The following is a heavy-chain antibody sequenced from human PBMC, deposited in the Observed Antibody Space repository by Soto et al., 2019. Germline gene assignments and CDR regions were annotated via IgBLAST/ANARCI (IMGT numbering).Heavy chain of an antibody. V-gene: IGHV3-48*03. CDR3: ARVYDDYLIDAFDI. Sequence: EAQLVESGGGLVQPGGSLRLSCAAFEFTLSNYEMDWVRQAPGKGLEWVSHIGRRGSPIYYADSVKGRFTISRDNAKNSVFLQMNSLSPEDTDVYYCARVYDDYLIDAFDIWGQGTMVSVSS. CDR2: IGRRGSPI. CDR1: EFTLSNYE. D-gene: IGHD4-17*01. J-gene: IGHJ3*02.